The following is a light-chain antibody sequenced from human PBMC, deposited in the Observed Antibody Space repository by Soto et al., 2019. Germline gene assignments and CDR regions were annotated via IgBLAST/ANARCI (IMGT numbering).Light chain of an antibody. CDR2: KAS. J-gene: IGKJ1*01. CDR1: QSISSW. CDR3: QHYNSYSEA. V-gene: IGKV1-5*03. Sequence: IQMAQSPFSLSASVGDRVTIPFRASQSISSWLAWYQQKPGKAPKLLIYKASTLKSGVPSRFSGSGSGTEFTLTISSLQPDDFATYYCQHYNSYSEAFGQGTKVDI.